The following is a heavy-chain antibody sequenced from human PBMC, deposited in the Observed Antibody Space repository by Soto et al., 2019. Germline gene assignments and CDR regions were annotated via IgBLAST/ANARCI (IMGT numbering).Heavy chain of an antibody. Sequence: QVQLVESGGGVVQPGRSLRLSCAASGFTFSRYGMHWVRQAPGKGLEWVAVISNTGSNKYYVESVKGRFTISRDNSKNTVDLQMNSLRPEDTAMYYCVKDKLSYYYGMDVWGQGTTVTVSS. CDR3: VKDKLSYYYGMDV. CDR2: ISNTGSNK. V-gene: IGHV3-30*18. CDR1: GFTFSRYG. J-gene: IGHJ6*02.